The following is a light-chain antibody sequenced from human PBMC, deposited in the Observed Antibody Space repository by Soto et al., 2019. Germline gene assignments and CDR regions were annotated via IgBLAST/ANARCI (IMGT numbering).Light chain of an antibody. CDR2: WAS. CDR3: QQYYRPWT. V-gene: IGKV4-1*01. CDR1: QSVLYSSNNKNY. Sequence: DIVMTQSPDSLAVSLGERATINCKSSQSVLYSSNNKNYLAWYQQKPGQPPKLLIYWASTRESGLPARFSGSVSGTDFTLTVSSLQAEDVAVYYCQQYYRPWTFGQGTKVGIK. J-gene: IGKJ1*01.